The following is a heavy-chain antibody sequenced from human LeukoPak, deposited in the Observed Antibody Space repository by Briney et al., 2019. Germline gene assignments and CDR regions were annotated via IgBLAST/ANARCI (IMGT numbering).Heavy chain of an antibody. CDR1: GFSFSSHG. V-gene: IGHV3-23*01. J-gene: IGHJ4*02. CDR3: AHGSMYQLDY. Sequence: SGGSLRLSCAASGFSFSSHGMSWVRQAPGKGLEWVPGIIGGAGGTYYADSVKGRFTISRDNAKNTLYLQMNSLRAEDTAVYYCAHGSMYQLDYWGQGTLVTVSS. D-gene: IGHD2-2*01. CDR2: IIGGAGGT.